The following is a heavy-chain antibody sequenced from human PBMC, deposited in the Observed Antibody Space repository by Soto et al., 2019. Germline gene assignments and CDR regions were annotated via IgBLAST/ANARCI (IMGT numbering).Heavy chain of an antibody. CDR2: ISAYNGNT. V-gene: IGHV1-18*01. CDR1: GYTFTSYG. CDR3: ARAWFGELLSPYYYYGMDV. D-gene: IGHD3-10*01. Sequence: GASVKVSCKASGYTFTSYGISWVRQAPGQGLEWMGWISAYNGNTNYAQKLQGRVTMATDTSTSTAYMELRSLRSDDTAVYYCARAWFGELLSPYYYYGMDVWGQGTTVTLSS. J-gene: IGHJ6*02.